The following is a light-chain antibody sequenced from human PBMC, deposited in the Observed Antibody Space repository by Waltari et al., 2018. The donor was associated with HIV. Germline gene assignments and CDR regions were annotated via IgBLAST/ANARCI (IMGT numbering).Light chain of an antibody. CDR1: SSNIGSNT. CDR3: AAWDDSLNGFV. J-gene: IGLJ1*01. Sequence: QSVLTQPPSASGTPGQRVTISCSGSSSNIGSNTVNWYQQLPGTAPKLLIFTNNHWPSGVPDRFSGSKSGTSASLAISGLQSEDEADYYCAAWDDSLNGFVFGTGTKVTVL. V-gene: IGLV1-44*01. CDR2: TNN.